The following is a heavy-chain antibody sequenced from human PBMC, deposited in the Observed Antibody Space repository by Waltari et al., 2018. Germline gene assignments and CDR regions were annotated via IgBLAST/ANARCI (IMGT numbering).Heavy chain of an antibody. Sequence: QVQLVPSGAEVKKPGTSVKISCKASGYIFTTYHVYWVRQAPGDGLQYMGAINPSDGGTHYAQRFRGRVTMTRATSTSTVYMEIHSLRVEDTAVYYCSRDGLEYYYGMDVWGQGTTVTVSS. CDR1: GYIFTTYH. D-gene: IGHD3-16*01. CDR3: SRDGLEYYYGMDV. CDR2: INPSDGGT. J-gene: IGHJ6*02. V-gene: IGHV1-46*03.